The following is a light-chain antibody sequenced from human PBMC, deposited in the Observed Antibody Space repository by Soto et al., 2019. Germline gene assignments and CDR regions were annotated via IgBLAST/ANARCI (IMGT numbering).Light chain of an antibody. J-gene: IGKJ5*01. V-gene: IGKV3-11*01. CDR2: DAS. CDR1: QSVSSY. CDR3: QQRSNWPPPIT. Sequence: VLTQSPATLDLWLVDRATVSCRDVQSVSSYLAWYQQKPGQAPRLLIYDASNRATGIPARFSGSGSGTDFTLTISSLEPEDFAVYYCQQRSNWPPPITFGQGTRLEIK.